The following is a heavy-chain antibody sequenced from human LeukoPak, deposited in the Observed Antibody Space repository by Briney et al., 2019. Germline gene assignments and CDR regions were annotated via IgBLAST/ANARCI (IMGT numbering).Heavy chain of an antibody. CDR1: GVSISSYY. CDR3: ARGDSSGYPPSWAFDI. Sequence: SETLSLTCTVSGVSISSYYWSWIRQPPGKGLDWIGYISYSGSTNYNPSLKSRVTISVDTSKSQFSLKLSSVTAADTAVYYCARGDSSGYPPSWAFDIWGQGTMVTVSS. D-gene: IGHD3-22*01. J-gene: IGHJ3*02. CDR2: ISYSGST. V-gene: IGHV4-59*01.